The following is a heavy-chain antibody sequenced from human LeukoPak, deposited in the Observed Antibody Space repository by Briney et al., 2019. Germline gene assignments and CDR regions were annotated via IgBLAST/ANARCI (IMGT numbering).Heavy chain of an antibody. CDR3: ARGLRITFGGVIAY. CDR1: GGTFSSYA. Sequence: GASVKVSCKASGGTFSSYAINWVRQATGQGLEWMGWMNPNSGNTGYAQKFQGRVTMTRNTSISTAYMELSSLRSEDTAVYYCARGLRITFGGVIAYWGQGTLVTVSS. CDR2: MNPNSGNT. D-gene: IGHD3-16*02. V-gene: IGHV1-8*02. J-gene: IGHJ4*02.